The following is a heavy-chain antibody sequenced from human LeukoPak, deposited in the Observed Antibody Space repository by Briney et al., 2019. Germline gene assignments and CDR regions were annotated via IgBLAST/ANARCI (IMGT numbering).Heavy chain of an antibody. D-gene: IGHD3-3*02. Sequence: GGSLRLSCAASGFTFSSYGMHWVRQARGKGLEWVAFIRYDRSNKYYADSVEGRFTISRDNSKNTLYLQMNSLRAEDTAVYYCAKEGLLDYYYYYMDVWGKGTTVTISS. J-gene: IGHJ6*03. CDR1: GFTFSSYG. V-gene: IGHV3-30*02. CDR3: AKEGLLDYYYYYMDV. CDR2: IRYDRSNK.